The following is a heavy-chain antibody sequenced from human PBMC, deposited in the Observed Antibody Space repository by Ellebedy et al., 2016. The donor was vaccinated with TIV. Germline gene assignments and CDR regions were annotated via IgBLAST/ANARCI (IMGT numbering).Heavy chain of an antibody. V-gene: IGHV4-59*01. CDR1: GGSIRSYY. CDR2: IFYSGTT. J-gene: IGHJ2*01. D-gene: IGHD2-2*01. Sequence: SETLSLXXAVSGGSIRSYYWNWIRQPPGKGLEWIGYIFYSGTTGYNPSLKSRVTISIDTSKSQFSLNLSSVTAADTAVYYCARSWYQLRDFDLWGRGTLVTVSS. CDR3: ARSWYQLRDFDL.